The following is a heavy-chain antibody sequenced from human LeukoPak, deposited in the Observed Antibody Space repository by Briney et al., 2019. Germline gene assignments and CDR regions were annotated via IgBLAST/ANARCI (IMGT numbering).Heavy chain of an antibody. CDR2: VYYSGST. CDR1: GDSLSIGLYY. CDR3: ARLCHVTTEY. D-gene: IGHD2/OR15-2a*01. V-gene: IGHV4-39*01. Sequence: SETLSLTCTVSGDSLSIGLYYWGWIRQPPGKGLTWIGSVYYSGSTLFSASFENRVAMPVDRSKNQFSLKLNSVTAADTATYYCARLCHVTTEYWGQGILVTVAS. J-gene: IGHJ4*02.